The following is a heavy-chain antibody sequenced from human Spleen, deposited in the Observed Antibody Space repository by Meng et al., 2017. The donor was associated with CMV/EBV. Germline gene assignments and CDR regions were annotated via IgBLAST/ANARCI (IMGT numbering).Heavy chain of an antibody. Sequence: GESLRLSCAASGLPFSYFALHWVRQAPGKGLEWVAVISSDGVIKHYADSVKGRFTISRDNSKSTLFLQMESLRHEDTAVFYCARDEGVPSAPFDLWGQGALVTVSS. D-gene: IGHD4/OR15-4a*01. V-gene: IGHV3-30*04. CDR2: ISSDGVIK. CDR1: GLPFSYFA. J-gene: IGHJ4*02. CDR3: ARDEGVPSAPFDL.